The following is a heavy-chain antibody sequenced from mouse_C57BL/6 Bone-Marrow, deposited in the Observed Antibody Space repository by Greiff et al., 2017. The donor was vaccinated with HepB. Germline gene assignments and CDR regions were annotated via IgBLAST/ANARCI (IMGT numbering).Heavy chain of an antibody. CDR1: GYSITSGYY. J-gene: IGHJ3*01. D-gene: IGHD2-4*01. CDR2: ISYDGSN. CDR3: ESIYYDYERVPY. Sequence: EVKLVESGPGLVKPSQSLSLTCSVTGYSITSGYYWNWIRQFPGNKLEWMGYISYDGSNNYNPTLKNRISIARDTSKNQFFLKLNSVTTEDTATYYCESIYYDYERVPYWGQGTLVTVSA. V-gene: IGHV3-6*01.